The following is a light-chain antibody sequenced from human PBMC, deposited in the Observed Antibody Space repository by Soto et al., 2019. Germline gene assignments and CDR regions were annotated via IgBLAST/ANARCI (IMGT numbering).Light chain of an antibody. CDR3: QQYGSSPRYT. CDR2: GAS. Sequence: EIVLTQSPGTLSLSPGERATLSCRASQSVSSSYLAWYQQKPGQAPRLLIYGASSRATGIRDRFSGSGSGTDFTLTISRLEPEDFALYYCQQYGSSPRYTFGQGTKLEIK. CDR1: QSVSSSY. J-gene: IGKJ2*01. V-gene: IGKV3-20*01.